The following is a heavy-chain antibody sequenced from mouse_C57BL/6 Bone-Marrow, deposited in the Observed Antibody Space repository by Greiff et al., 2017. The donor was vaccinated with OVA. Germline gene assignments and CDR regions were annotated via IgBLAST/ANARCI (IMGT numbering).Heavy chain of an antibody. CDR2: IYPGSGST. V-gene: IGHV1-55*01. D-gene: IGHD1-1*01. CDR3: ARNDGSSYYYCAMDY. Sequence: QVQLQQPGAELVKPGASVKMSCKASGYTFTSYWITWVKQRPGQGLEWIGDIYPGSGSTNYNEKFKSKATLTVDTSSSTAYMQLSSLTSEDSAVYYCARNDGSSYYYCAMDYWGQGTSVTVSS. CDR1: GYTFTSYW. J-gene: IGHJ4*01.